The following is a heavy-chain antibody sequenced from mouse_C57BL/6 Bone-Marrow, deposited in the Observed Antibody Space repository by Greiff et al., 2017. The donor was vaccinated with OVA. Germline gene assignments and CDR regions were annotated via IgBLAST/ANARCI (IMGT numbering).Heavy chain of an antibody. J-gene: IGHJ2*01. CDR2: IQPNSGST. CDR3: AREGIYDGYYVDY. V-gene: IGHV1-64*01. D-gene: IGHD2-3*01. Sequence: QVQLQQSGAELARPGASVKLSCKASGYTFTSYWMHWVKQRPGQGLEWIGMIQPNSGSTNYNEKFKSKATLTVDKSSSTAYMQLSSLTSEDSAVYYCAREGIYDGYYVDYWGQGTTLTVSS. CDR1: GYTFTSYW.